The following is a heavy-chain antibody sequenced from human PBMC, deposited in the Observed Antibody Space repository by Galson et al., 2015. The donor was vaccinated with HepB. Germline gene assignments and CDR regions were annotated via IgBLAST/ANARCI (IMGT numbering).Heavy chain of an antibody. CDR3: AKSQSVWGSYLVSSLDY. D-gene: IGHD3-16*01. V-gene: IGHV3-23*01. Sequence: SLRLSCAASGFTFSSYAMSWDRQAPGKGLEWVSAISGSGGSTYYADSVKGRFTISRDNSKNTLYLQMNSLRAEDTAVYYCAKSQSVWGSYLVSSLDYWGQGTLVTVSS. CDR1: GFTFSSYA. J-gene: IGHJ4*02. CDR2: ISGSGGST.